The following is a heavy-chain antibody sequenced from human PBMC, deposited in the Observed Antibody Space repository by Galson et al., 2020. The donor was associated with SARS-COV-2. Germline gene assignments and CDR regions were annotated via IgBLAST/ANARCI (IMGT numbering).Heavy chain of an antibody. CDR1: GGSFSGYY. J-gene: IGHJ6*03. Sequence: SETLSLTCAVYGGSFSGYYWSWIRQPPGKGLEWIGEINHSGRTNYNPSLKSRVTISVDTSKNQFSLKLSSVTAADTAVYYCARGGLLWGYYYDMDVWGKGTTFTVSS. CDR3: ARGGLLWGYYYDMDV. V-gene: IGHV4-34*01. D-gene: IGHD3-16*01. CDR2: INHSGRT.